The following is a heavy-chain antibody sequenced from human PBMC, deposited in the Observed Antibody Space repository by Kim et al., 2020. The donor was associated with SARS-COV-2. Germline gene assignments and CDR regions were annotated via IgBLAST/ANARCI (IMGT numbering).Heavy chain of an antibody. Sequence: GGSLRLSCTGSGFTFRDQWMHWVRQVRGKGLEWISRIEKDATSTAYADSVKGRFTISRDNARSTLFLQMDSLRPEDTAIYFCATSWGGGGFDYWGQG. J-gene: IGHJ4*02. V-gene: IGHV3-74*01. CDR3: ATSWGGGGFDY. CDR1: GFTFRDQW. CDR2: IEKDATST. D-gene: IGHD3-16*01.